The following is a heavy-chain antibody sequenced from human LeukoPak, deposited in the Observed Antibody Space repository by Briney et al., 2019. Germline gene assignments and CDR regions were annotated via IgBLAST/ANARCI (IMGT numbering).Heavy chain of an antibody. CDR1: GFTFSSYS. CDR2: INRNGGST. J-gene: IGHJ6*03. V-gene: IGHV3-20*01. D-gene: IGHD6-13*01. Sequence: RPGGSLRLSCAASGFTFSSYSMAWVRQAPGKGLEWVSGINRNGGSTGYADSVKGRFTISRDNPKNSLYLQMNSLRADDTALYHCARGSWVYYMDVWGKGTTVTVSS. CDR3: ARGSWVYYMDV.